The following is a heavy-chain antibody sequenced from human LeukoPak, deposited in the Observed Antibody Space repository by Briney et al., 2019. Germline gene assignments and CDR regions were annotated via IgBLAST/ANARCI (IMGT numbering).Heavy chain of an antibody. CDR1: GGTFSSYA. Sequence: SVKVSCKASGGTFSSYAISWVRQAPGQGLEWMGGIIPVFGTANYAQKFQGRVTITADESTSTAYMELSSLRSEDTAVYYCARDRRVGATHNWFDPWGQGTLVTVSS. J-gene: IGHJ5*02. CDR2: IIPVFGTA. D-gene: IGHD1-26*01. V-gene: IGHV1-69*13. CDR3: ARDRRVGATHNWFDP.